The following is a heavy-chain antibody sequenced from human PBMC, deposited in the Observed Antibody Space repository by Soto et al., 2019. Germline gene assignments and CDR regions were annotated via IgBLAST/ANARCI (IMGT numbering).Heavy chain of an antibody. CDR1: GGSFSGYY. J-gene: IGHJ6*02. V-gene: IGHV4-34*01. Sequence: SETLSLTCAVYGGSFSGYYWSWIRQPPGKGLEWIGEINHSGSTNYNPSLKSRVTISVDTSKNQFSLKLSSVTAADTAVYYCAIGSGDSVVAAAATGYGMDVWGQGTTVTVSS. D-gene: IGHD2-2*01. CDR3: AIGSGDSVVAAAATGYGMDV. CDR2: INHSGST.